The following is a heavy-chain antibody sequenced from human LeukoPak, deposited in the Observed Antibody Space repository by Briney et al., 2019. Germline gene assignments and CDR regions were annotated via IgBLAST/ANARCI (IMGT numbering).Heavy chain of an antibody. CDR3: ATEYYGAYNF. V-gene: IGHV3-15*01. J-gene: IGHJ4*02. CDR1: GFTFNNAW. CDR2: TKSKSDGGTT. Sequence: GGSLRLSCSASGFTFNNAWMSWVRQAPGKGLEWVGRTKSKSDGGTTDYAAPVKGRFTISRDDSKNTLYLQMNSLKTEDTAVYFCATEYYGAYNFWGQGTLVTVSS. D-gene: IGHD4-17*01.